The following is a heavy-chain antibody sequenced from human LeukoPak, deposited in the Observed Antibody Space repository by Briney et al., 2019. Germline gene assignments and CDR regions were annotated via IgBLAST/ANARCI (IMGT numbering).Heavy chain of an antibody. CDR1: GITFNSYA. CDR2: ISGSGGST. J-gene: IGHJ4*02. CDR3: AKGTAVASKYPFDY. V-gene: IGHV3-23*01. Sequence: GGSLRLSCAASGITFNSYAMSWVRQAPGKGLEWVSSISGSGGSTYYADSVKGRFTIYRDNSQNTLYLQMNSLRAEDTAIYYCAKGTAVASKYPFDYWGQGTLVTVSS. D-gene: IGHD6-19*01.